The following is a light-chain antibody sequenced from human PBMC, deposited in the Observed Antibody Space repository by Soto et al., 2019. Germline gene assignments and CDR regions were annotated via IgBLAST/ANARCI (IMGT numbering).Light chain of an antibody. Sequence: QSVLTQPPSASGTPGQRVTISCSGSSSNIGSNYVYWYQQLPGTAPKLLIYRNNHRPSGVPARFSGSKSGTSASLAISGRRSDDEADYYCAAWDDSLSGQVFGGGTKVTVL. CDR1: SSNIGSNY. CDR2: RNN. J-gene: IGLJ3*02. CDR3: AAWDDSLSGQV. V-gene: IGLV1-47*01.